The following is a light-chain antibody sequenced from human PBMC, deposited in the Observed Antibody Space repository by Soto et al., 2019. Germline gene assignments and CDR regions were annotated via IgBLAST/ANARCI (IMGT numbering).Light chain of an antibody. Sequence: QSALTQPASVSGSPGQSITISCTGTSSDVVSYNLVSWYQQHPGKAPKLMIYGVSNRPSGVSNRFSGSKFGNTASLTISGLQADDEADYYCNSYAGSSYVFGTGTKVTVL. CDR2: GVS. J-gene: IGLJ1*01. V-gene: IGLV2-14*02. CDR1: SSDVVSYNL. CDR3: NSYAGSSYV.